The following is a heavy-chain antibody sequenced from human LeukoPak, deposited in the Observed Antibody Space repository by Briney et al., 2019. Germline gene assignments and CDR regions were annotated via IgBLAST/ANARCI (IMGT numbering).Heavy chain of an antibody. CDR1: GGSISSYY. D-gene: IGHD1-14*01. Sequence: PSETLSLTCTVSGGSISSYYWSWIRRPPGKGLEWIGYIYTSGSTNYNPSLKSRVTISVDTSKNQFSLQLSSATAADTAVYYCARDKISINAFDMWGQGTMVTVSS. V-gene: IGHV4-59*01. J-gene: IGHJ3*02. CDR3: ARDKISINAFDM. CDR2: IYTSGST.